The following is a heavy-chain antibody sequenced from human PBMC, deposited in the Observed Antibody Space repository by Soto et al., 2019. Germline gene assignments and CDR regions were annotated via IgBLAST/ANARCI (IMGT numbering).Heavy chain of an antibody. CDR1: GFTFSSYA. CDR2: ISGIGGTT. CDR3: AKEDNYYDSSGYYLEYFHH. V-gene: IGHV3-23*01. D-gene: IGHD3-22*01. Sequence: EVQLLESGGGLVQPGGSLRLSCAASGFTFSSYAMTWVRQAPGKGLEWVSIISGIGGTTYYPDSVEGRFTISKDNSKNTLYLQMNSLRADDTAVYYCAKEDNYYDSSGYYLEYFHHWGQGTLVTVSS. J-gene: IGHJ1*01.